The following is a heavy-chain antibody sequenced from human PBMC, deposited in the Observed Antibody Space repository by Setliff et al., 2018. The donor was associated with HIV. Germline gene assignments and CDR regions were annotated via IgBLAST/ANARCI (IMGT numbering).Heavy chain of an antibody. CDR1: GYSFINYG. CDR2: ISAYNGNT. D-gene: IGHD2-21*02. CDR3: ARARLQGMVTAVGPRDHGLDP. J-gene: IGHJ5*02. V-gene: IGHV1-18*01. Sequence: ASVKVSCKASGYSFINYGISWVRQAPGQGLEWMGWISAYNGNTNYAPRLLGRVTMTTDTSTSTAYMELRSLSSDDTAVYYCARARLQGMVTAVGPRDHGLDPWGQGTRVTVSS.